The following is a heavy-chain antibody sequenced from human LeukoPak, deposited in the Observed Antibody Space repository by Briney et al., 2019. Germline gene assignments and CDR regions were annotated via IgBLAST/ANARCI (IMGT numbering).Heavy chain of an antibody. J-gene: IGHJ4*02. Sequence: GGSLRLSCAASGFTFSSYEMNWVRQAPGKGLEWVSSISSSSSYIYYADSVKGRFTISRDNAKNSLYLQMNSLRAEDTAVYYCARDFGLYYDILTGSHFDYWGQGTLVTVSS. CDR2: ISSSSSYI. CDR3: ARDFGLYYDILTGSHFDY. V-gene: IGHV3-21*01. CDR1: GFTFSSYE. D-gene: IGHD3-9*01.